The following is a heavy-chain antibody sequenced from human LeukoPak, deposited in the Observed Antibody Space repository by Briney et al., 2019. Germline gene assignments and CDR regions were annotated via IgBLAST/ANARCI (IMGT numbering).Heavy chain of an antibody. J-gene: IGHJ4*02. CDR3: AHIPSSSDY. V-gene: IGHV3-30*03. CDR2: ISYDGSNK. Sequence: GGSLRLSCAASGFTFSSYGMRWVRQAPGKGLEWVAVISYDGSNKYYADSVKGRFTISRDNSKNTLYLQMNSLRAEDTAVYYCAHIPSSSDYWGQGTLVTVSS. CDR1: GFTFSSYG. D-gene: IGHD6-6*01.